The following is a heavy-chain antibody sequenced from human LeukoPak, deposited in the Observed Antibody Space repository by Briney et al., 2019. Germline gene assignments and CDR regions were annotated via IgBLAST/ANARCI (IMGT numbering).Heavy chain of an antibody. Sequence: SETLSLTCTVSGGSISSSSYYWGWIRQPPGKGLEWIGSIYYSGSTYYNPSLKSRVTISVDTSKNQFSLKLSSVTAAGTAVYYCARDSRLVVAGVFDPWGQGTLVTVSS. CDR3: ARDSRLVVAGVFDP. CDR2: IYYSGST. CDR1: GGSISSSSYY. J-gene: IGHJ5*02. V-gene: IGHV4-39*07. D-gene: IGHD6-13*01.